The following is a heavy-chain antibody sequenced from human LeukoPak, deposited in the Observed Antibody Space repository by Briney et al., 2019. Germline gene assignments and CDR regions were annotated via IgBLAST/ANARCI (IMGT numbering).Heavy chain of an antibody. CDR2: ISTYNGNT. D-gene: IGHD1-26*01. J-gene: IGHJ4*02. CDR1: GYTFTSYG. Sequence: ASVKVSCKASGYTFTSYGISWVRQAPGQGLEWMGWISTYNGNTNYAQKLQGRVTMTTDTSTSTAYMELRSLRSDDTAVYYCARVAVLRGATCFDYWGQGTLVTVSS. CDR3: ARVAVLRGATCFDY. V-gene: IGHV1-18*01.